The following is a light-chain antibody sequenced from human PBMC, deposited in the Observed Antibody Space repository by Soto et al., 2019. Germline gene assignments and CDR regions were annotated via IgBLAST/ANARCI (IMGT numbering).Light chain of an antibody. Sequence: EILLTQSPATLSSFPGDRATLSCRASQSVSSHLAWYQQKPGQAPRLLIYDASNRATGIPARFSGSGSGTDFTLTISSLEPEDFAVYYCQQRSNWPRTFGQGTKVDIK. CDR2: DAS. CDR1: QSVSSH. V-gene: IGKV3-11*01. J-gene: IGKJ1*01. CDR3: QQRSNWPRT.